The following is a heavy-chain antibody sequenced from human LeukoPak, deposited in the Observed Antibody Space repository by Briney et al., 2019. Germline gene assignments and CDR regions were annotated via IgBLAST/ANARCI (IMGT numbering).Heavy chain of an antibody. CDR1: GFTFSSYA. Sequence: PGGSLRLSCAASGFTFSSYAMSWVRQAPGKGLEWVSAISGSGGSTYYADSVKGRFTISRDNSKNTLYLQMNSLRAEDTAVYYCAKSDLYAARFGEFNDAFDIWGQGTMVTVSS. V-gene: IGHV3-23*01. CDR2: ISGSGGST. D-gene: IGHD3-10*01. J-gene: IGHJ3*02. CDR3: AKSDLYAARFGEFNDAFDI.